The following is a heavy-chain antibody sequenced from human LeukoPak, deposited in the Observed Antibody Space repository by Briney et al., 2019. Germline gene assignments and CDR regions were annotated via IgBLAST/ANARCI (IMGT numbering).Heavy chain of an antibody. V-gene: IGHV6-1*01. CDR2: TYYRSDWYS. CDR1: GDRVSSNSAA. J-gene: IGHJ6*02. CDR3: TRTRDYAMDV. Sequence: SQTLSLTCAISGDRVSSNSAAWNWIRQSPSRGLEWLGRTYYRSDWYSDYAVSVKSRVSITPDTAKNQFSLQLNSVTPEDTAVYYCTRTRDYAMDVWGQGTTVTVSS.